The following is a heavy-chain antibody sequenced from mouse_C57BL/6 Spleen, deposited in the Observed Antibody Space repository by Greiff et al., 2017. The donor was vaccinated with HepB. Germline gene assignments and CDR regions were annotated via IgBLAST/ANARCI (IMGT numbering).Heavy chain of an antibody. CDR1: GLTFSDYG. J-gene: IGHJ4*01. V-gene: IGHV5-17*01. CDR3: ARTDSKEAMDY. Sequence: EVQLVESGGGLVKPGGSLKLSCAASGLTFSDYGMHWVRQAPEKGLEWVAYISSGSSTIYYADTVKGRFTISRDNAKNTLFLQMTSLRSEDTAMYYCARTDSKEAMDYWGQGTSVTVSS. CDR2: ISSGSSTI. D-gene: IGHD2-5*01.